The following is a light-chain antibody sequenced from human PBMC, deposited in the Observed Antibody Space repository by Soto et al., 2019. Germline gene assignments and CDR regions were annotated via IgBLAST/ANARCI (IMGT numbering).Light chain of an antibody. J-gene: IGLJ1*01. V-gene: IGLV2-14*02. CDR1: SSVVGSYNL. Sequence: SALTQPASVSGYLGQSITFSCTGSSSVVGSYNLVSWYQHHPGKVPKLMIYEGTKRPSGVPDRFSGSKSGNTAFLTVSGLQPGDEADYYCSSYVGSDASVFGTGTKVT. CDR2: EGT. CDR3: SSYVGSDASV.